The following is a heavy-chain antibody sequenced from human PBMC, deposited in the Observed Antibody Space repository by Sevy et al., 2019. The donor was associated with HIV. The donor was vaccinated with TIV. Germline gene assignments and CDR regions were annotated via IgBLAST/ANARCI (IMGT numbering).Heavy chain of an antibody. D-gene: IGHD3-22*01. V-gene: IGHV3-30*02. Sequence: GGSLRLSCAASGFTFSSYGMHWVRQAPGKGLEWVAFIRYDGSNKYYADSVKGRFTISRDNSKNTLYLQMNSLRAEDTAVYYCANPGYSYYDSSGFEYWGQGTLVTVSS. CDR3: ANPGYSYYDSSGFEY. CDR1: GFTFSSYG. CDR2: IRYDGSNK. J-gene: IGHJ4*02.